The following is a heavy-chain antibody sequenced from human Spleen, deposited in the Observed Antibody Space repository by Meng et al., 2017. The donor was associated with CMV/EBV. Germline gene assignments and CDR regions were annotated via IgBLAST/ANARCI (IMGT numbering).Heavy chain of an antibody. CDR2: IRSDGSNT. CDR3: AKLGVRWETNDY. CDR1: GFTLSSYG. V-gene: IGHV3-30*02. J-gene: IGHJ4*02. D-gene: IGHD1-26*01. Sequence: GESLKISCVMSGFTLSSYGMHWVRQAPGKGLEWVAFIRSDGSNTYYTDSVKGRFTISRDNSKNTLYLQMTSLRAEDTAVYYCAKLGVRWETNDYWGQGMLVTVSS.